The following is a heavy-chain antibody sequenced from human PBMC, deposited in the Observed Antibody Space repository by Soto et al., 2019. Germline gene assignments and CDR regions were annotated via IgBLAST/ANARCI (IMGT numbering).Heavy chain of an antibody. Sequence: QITLKESGPTLVKPTQTLTLTCTFSGFSLPTDRVGVGWIRQPPGKALEWLAAIYWDDTKTYRPSLKSRLTITKDTSKIQVALTMTDMDPVDTATYYCAHAYGGRSLYWGQGTLVTVSS. V-gene: IGHV2-5*02. D-gene: IGHD1-26*01. J-gene: IGHJ4*02. CDR2: IYWDDTK. CDR3: AHAYGGRSLY. CDR1: GFSLPTDRVG.